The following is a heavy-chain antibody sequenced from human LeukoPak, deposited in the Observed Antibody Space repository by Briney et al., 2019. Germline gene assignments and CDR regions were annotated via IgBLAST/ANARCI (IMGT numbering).Heavy chain of an antibody. CDR3: ARDDFGAVAAPHGFDI. V-gene: IGHV4-59*01. Sequence: SETLSLTCTVSGGSISSYYWSWIRQPPGKGLEWIGYIYYSGSTNYNPSLKSRVTISVDTSKNQFSLKLSSVTAADTAVYYCARDDFGAVAAPHGFDIWGQGTKVTVSS. D-gene: IGHD3-10*01. CDR2: IYYSGST. J-gene: IGHJ3*02. CDR1: GGSISSYY.